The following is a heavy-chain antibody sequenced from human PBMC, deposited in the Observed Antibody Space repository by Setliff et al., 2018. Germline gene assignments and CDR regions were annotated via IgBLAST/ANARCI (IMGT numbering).Heavy chain of an antibody. J-gene: IGHJ4*02. CDR2: IFYSGRT. Sequence: KPSETLSLTCTVSGASITNINYYWGLIRQPPGKGLEWIGSIFYSGRTFYNPSLKSRVIISVDTSKNQFSLTLSSVTAADTAVYYCARLPNYVWGSPVDYWGQGTLVTVSS. D-gene: IGHD3-16*01. CDR1: GASITNINYY. CDR3: ARLPNYVWGSPVDY. V-gene: IGHV4-39*01.